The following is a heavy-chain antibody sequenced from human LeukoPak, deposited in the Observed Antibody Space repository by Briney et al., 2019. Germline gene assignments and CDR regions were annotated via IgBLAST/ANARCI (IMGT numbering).Heavy chain of an antibody. V-gene: IGHV3-23*01. CDR3: AKAKYSSSSDLLDY. D-gene: IGHD6-6*01. J-gene: IGHJ4*02. CDR2: ISGSDDST. Sequence: GGSLRLSCAASGFTFSSYAMSWVRQAPGKGLEWVSTISGSDDSTYYADSVKGRFTISRDISKNTLFLQMNSLRADDTAVYYCAKAKYSSSSDLLDYWGQGTLVTVSS. CDR1: GFTFSSYA.